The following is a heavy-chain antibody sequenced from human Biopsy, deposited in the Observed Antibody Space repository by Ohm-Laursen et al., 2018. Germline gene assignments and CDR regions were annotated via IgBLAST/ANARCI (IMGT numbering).Heavy chain of an antibody. CDR2: ISTSGTTR. CDR3: AKDSGGSPLGELFH. J-gene: IGHJ4*02. V-gene: IGHV3-11*01. D-gene: IGHD3-16*01. Sequence: SLRLSCAASGFTFSDYYMNWIRQAPGKGLEWVSYISTSGTTRYYGDSVKGRFTISRGNAKNSLYLQMNSLRAEDTALYYCAKDSGGSPLGELFHWGQGNLVTVSS. CDR1: GFTFSDYY.